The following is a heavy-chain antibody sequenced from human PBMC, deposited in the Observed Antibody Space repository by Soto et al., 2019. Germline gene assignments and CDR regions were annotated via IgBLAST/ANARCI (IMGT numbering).Heavy chain of an antibody. CDR1: GGTFSSYA. J-gene: IGHJ6*02. D-gene: IGHD6-6*01. V-gene: IGHV1-69*13. Sequence: SVKVSCKASGGTFSSYAISWVRQAPGQGLEWMGGIIPIFGTANYAQKFQGRVTITADESTSTAYMELSSLRSEDTAVYYCARESRGSSSPRDYDYYGMDVWGQGTTVTVSS. CDR2: IIPIFGTA. CDR3: ARESRGSSSPRDYDYYGMDV.